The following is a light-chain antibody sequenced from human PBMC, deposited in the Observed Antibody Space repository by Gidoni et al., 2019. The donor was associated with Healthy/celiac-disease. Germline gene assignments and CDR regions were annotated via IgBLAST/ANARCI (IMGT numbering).Light chain of an antibody. V-gene: IGKV1-5*03. CDR2: KAS. CDR3: QQYNSYSRT. CDR1: QSISSW. J-gene: IGKJ1*01. Sequence: DIQMTQSPSTLSASVGDRVTITCRASQSISSWLAWYQQKPGKAPKLLLYKASSLESGVPSSFSGSGSGTEFTLTISSLQPDDFATYYCQQYNSYSRTFXXXTKVEIK.